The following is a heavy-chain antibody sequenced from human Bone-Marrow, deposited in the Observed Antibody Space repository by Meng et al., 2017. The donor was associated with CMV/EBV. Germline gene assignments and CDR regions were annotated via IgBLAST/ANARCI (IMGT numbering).Heavy chain of an antibody. CDR2: IKSKTDGGTT. CDR1: GFTFSNAW. D-gene: IGHD3-22*01. V-gene: IGHV3-15*01. J-gene: IGHJ6*01. Sequence: GESLKISCAASGFTFSNAWMSWVRQAPGKGLGWVGRIKSKTDGGTTDYAAPVKGRFTISRDDSKNTLYLQMNSLKTEDTAVYYCTTDPDSSPTYYYYGMDVWGQGTTVTVSS. CDR3: TTDPDSSPTYYYYGMDV.